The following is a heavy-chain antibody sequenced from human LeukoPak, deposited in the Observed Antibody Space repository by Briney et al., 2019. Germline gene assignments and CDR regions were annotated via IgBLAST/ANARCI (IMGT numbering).Heavy chain of an antibody. Sequence: SETLSLTCTVSGGSISSSSYYWGWIRQPPGKGLEWIGSIYYSGNTYYNPSLRGRVTISVDTSKNQLSLKLSPVTAADTAVYYCARFVTGDGAFDIWGQGTMVTVSS. CDR1: GGSISSSSYY. CDR3: ARFVTGDGAFDI. CDR2: IYYSGNT. D-gene: IGHD7-27*01. V-gene: IGHV4-39*01. J-gene: IGHJ3*02.